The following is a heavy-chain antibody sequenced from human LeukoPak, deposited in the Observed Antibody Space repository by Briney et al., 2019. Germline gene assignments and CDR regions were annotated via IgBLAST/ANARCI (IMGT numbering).Heavy chain of an antibody. V-gene: IGHV3-30*02. D-gene: IGHD3-22*01. Sequence: PGGSLRLSCVASGFTFSSYEMNWVRQAPGKGLEWVAFIRFDGSSPNYADSVKGRFTISRDNSNKTLHLQLNSLRPEDTAVYHCAKPPPYYSASSPFDYWGRGTLVTVSS. J-gene: IGHJ4*02. CDR3: AKPPPYYSASSPFDY. CDR2: IRFDGSSP. CDR1: GFTFSSYE.